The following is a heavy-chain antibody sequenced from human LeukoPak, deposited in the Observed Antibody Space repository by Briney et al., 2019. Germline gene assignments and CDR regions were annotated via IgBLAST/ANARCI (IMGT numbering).Heavy chain of an antibody. CDR3: ARDPPR. CDR1: GGSISSYY. Sequence: PSETLSLACTISGGSISSYYWSWIRQPPGKGLEWIGYIYYSGSTNYNPSLKSRVTISVDTSKNQFSLRLSSVTAADTAVYYCARDPPRWGQGTLVTVSS. V-gene: IGHV4-59*01. J-gene: IGHJ4*02. CDR2: IYYSGST.